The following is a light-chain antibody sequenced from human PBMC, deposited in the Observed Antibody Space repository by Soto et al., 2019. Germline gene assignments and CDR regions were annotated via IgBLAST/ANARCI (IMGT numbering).Light chain of an antibody. CDR3: QQYSSPPRT. CDR2: GAS. Sequence: EIVLTQSPGSLSLSPGERATLSCRASQSVSSYLAWYQQKPGQAPRLLISGASSRATGFPDRFSGSGSGTAVSLTISRLEPEDSAVYYCQQYSSPPRTFGQGTKVEIK. CDR1: QSVSSY. V-gene: IGKV3-20*01. J-gene: IGKJ1*01.